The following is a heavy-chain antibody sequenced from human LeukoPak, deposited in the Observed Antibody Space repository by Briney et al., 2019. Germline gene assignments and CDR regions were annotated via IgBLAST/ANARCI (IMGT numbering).Heavy chain of an antibody. CDR1: GGSISSYY. V-gene: IGHV4-59*01. Sequence: PSETLSLTCTVSGGSISSYYWSWIRQPPGKGLEWIGYIYYSGSTNYNPSLKSRVTISVDTSKNQFSLKLSSVTAADTAVYYCATASNDFWSGYYFDYWGQGTLVTVSS. CDR3: ATASNDFWSGYYFDY. D-gene: IGHD3-3*01. CDR2: IYYSGST. J-gene: IGHJ4*02.